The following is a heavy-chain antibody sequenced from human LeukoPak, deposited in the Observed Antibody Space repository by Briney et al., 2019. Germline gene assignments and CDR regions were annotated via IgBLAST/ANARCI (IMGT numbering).Heavy chain of an antibody. D-gene: IGHD4/OR15-4a*01. Sequence: GGSLRLSCAASGFTFSGSAMHWVRQASGTGLEWVGRIRSKANNYATAYAASVKGRFTISRDDSKNTAYLQMNSLKTEDTAVYYCTKHPSDDDGAIDYWGQGTLVTVSS. CDR1: GFTFSGSA. V-gene: IGHV3-73*01. J-gene: IGHJ4*02. CDR2: IRSKANNYAT. CDR3: TKHPSDDDGAIDY.